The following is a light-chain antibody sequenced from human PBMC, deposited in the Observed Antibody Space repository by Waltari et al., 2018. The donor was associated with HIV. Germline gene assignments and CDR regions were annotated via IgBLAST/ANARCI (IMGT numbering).Light chain of an antibody. J-gene: IGLJ2*01. CDR3: AAWDDSLNGQLV. V-gene: IGLV1-44*01. CDR2: PTT. Sequence: QSVLTQPPSASGTPGQRVTISCSGGSSNIGTNPVFWYQHLPGTAPKVLIYPTTQRPSGVPGRFSGSKSGTSAYLAISGLQSEDEADYYYAAWDDSLNGQLVFGGGTKLTVL. CDR1: SSNIGTNP.